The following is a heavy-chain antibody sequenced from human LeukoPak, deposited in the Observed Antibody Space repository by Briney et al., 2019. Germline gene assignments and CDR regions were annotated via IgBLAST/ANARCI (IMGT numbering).Heavy chain of an antibody. Sequence: ASVKVSCKASGGTFSSYAISWGRQAPGQRLEWMGRIIPILGIANYAQKFQGRVTITADKSTSTAYMELSSLRSEDTAVYYCAREGPLYSSSRPADLDYWGQGTLVTVSS. V-gene: IGHV1-69*04. CDR1: GGTFSSYA. CDR2: IIPILGIA. CDR3: AREGPLYSSSRPADLDY. D-gene: IGHD6-13*01. J-gene: IGHJ4*02.